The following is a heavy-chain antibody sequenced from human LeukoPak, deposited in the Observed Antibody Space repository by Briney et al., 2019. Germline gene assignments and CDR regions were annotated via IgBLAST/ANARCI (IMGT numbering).Heavy chain of an antibody. CDR3: ARGVNSGYFDY. V-gene: IGHV4-59*01. CDR1: GGSISSYY. J-gene: IGHJ4*02. D-gene: IGHD1-26*01. CDR2: IYYSGSN. Sequence: SETLSLTCTVSGGSISSYYWTWIRQPPGKVLEWLGYIYYSGSNNYNPSLKSRVTISVDTPKNQFSLKLTSVTAADTAVYYCARGVNSGYFDYCGQGTLVTVSS.